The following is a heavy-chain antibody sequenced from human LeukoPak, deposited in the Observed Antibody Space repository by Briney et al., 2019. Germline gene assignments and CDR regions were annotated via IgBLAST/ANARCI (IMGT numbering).Heavy chain of an antibody. CDR3: AKGYSGYAYYYMDV. D-gene: IGHD5-12*01. J-gene: IGHJ6*03. CDR2: IRYDGSNK. Sequence: PGGSLRLSCAASGFTFSSYGMHWFRQAPGKGLEWVAFIRYDGSNKYYADSVKGRFTISRDNSKNTLYLQMNSLRAEDTAVYYCAKGYSGYAYYYMDVWGKGTTVTVSS. V-gene: IGHV3-30*02. CDR1: GFTFSSYG.